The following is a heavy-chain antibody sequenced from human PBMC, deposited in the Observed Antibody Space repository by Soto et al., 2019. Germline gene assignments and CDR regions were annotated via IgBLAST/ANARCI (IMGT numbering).Heavy chain of an antibody. CDR1: GGTFSSYA. CDR3: ARGRYSSGWGYYYYYGMEV. CDR2: IIPIFGTA. V-gene: IGHV1-69*13. J-gene: IGHJ6*02. D-gene: IGHD6-19*01. Sequence: SVKISCKASGGTFSSYAISWVRQAPGQGLEWMGGIIPIFGTANYAQKFQGRVTITADESTSTAYMELSSLRSEDTAVYYCARGRYSSGWGYYYYYGMEVWGQGTKVTVSS.